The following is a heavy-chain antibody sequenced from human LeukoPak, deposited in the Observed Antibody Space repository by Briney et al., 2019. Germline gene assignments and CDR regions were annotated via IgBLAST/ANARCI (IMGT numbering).Heavy chain of an antibody. Sequence: PSETLSLTYTVSGASINSYYFTWIRQPAGKGLEWIGRVFSDGATDYNPSLQSRVTMSLDTSKNQVSLKLSSVAAADTAVYYCARTFCSGGNCFHFDYWGQGTLVTVSS. CDR3: ARTFCSGGNCFHFDY. V-gene: IGHV4-4*07. CDR1: GASINSYY. CDR2: VFSDGAT. D-gene: IGHD2-15*01. J-gene: IGHJ4*02.